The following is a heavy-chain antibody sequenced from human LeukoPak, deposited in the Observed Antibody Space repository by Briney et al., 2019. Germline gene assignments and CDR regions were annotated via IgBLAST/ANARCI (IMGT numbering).Heavy chain of an antibody. CDR2: IWYDGSNK. D-gene: IGHD6-19*01. CDR3: ARDRYSSGCMDV. Sequence: GGSLRLSCAASGSTFSNYGMHWVRQAPGKGLEWVAVIWYDGSNKYYADSVKGRFTISRDNSKNTLYLQMNTLRAEDTAIYYCARDRYSSGCMDVWGQGTTVTVS. J-gene: IGHJ6*02. V-gene: IGHV3-33*01. CDR1: GSTFSNYG.